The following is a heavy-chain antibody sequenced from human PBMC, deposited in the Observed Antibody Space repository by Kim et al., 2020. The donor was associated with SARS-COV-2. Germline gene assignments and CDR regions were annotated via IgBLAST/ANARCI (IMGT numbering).Heavy chain of an antibody. V-gene: IGHV1-46*01. CDR1: GYTFTSYF. CDR3: MREIPTTLGMDY. Sequence: ASVKVSCKASGYTFTSYFLHWVRQAPGQGLDWMGMINPSGGGTNYAQKFQGRVTMTSDTSTSTVYMELSSLTSEDTAVYHCMREIPTTLGMDYWGQGILVTV. D-gene: IGHD1-26*01. CDR2: INPSGGGT. J-gene: IGHJ4*02.